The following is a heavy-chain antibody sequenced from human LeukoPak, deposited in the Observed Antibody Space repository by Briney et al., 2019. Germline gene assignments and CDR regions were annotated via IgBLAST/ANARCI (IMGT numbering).Heavy chain of an antibody. Sequence: SVTVSCTASGGTFSSYAISWVRQAPGPGLEWVGGIIPIFGTANYAQKFQGRVTITADESTSTAYMELSSLRSEDTAVYYCAREGEAPGLFDYWGQGTLVTVSS. D-gene: IGHD3-10*01. CDR3: AREGEAPGLFDY. CDR2: IIPIFGTA. J-gene: IGHJ4*02. CDR1: GGTFSSYA. V-gene: IGHV1-69*13.